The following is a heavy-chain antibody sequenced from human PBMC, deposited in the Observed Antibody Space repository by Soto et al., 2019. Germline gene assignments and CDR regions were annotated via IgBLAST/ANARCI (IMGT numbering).Heavy chain of an antibody. Sequence: PGGSMRLSCAASGFTFRNHAMHWVRQAPGKGLECLAVIAHDGSNAYYRDSVKGRFTISRDNSKNTLYLQMNSLRAEDTAVYYCARDGATTVTTAVFDYWGQGTLVAVSS. V-gene: IGHV3-30-3*01. CDR1: GFTFRNHA. CDR2: IAHDGSNA. CDR3: ARDGATTVTTAVFDY. D-gene: IGHD4-4*01. J-gene: IGHJ4*02.